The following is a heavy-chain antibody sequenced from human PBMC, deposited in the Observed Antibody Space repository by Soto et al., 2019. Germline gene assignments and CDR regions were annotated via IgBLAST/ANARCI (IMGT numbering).Heavy chain of an antibody. D-gene: IGHD2-8*01. CDR1: GGSISSSSFH. Sequence: SETLSLTCTVSGGSISSSSFHWGWIRQPPGKGLEWIGSIYYSGSTYYSPSLKSRVTISVDTSKNQFSLKLSSVTAADTAVYYCARSSIVPRLLMYPFDYWGQGTLVTSP. J-gene: IGHJ4*02. V-gene: IGHV4-39*01. CDR3: ARSSIVPRLLMYPFDY. CDR2: IYYSGST.